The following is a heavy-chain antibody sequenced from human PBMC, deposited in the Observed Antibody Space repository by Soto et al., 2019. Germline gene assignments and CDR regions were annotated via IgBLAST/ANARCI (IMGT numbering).Heavy chain of an antibody. CDR2: INHSGST. D-gene: IGHD2-2*03. V-gene: IGHV4-34*01. J-gene: IGHJ5*02. CDR1: GGSFSGYY. CDR3: ARGRGRWGDLGYCSSTSCYAGMRFDP. Sequence: SETLSLTCAVYGGSFSGYYWSWIRQPPGKGLEWIGEINHSGSTNYNPSLKSRVTISVDTSKNQFSLKLSSVTAADTAVYYCARGRGRWGDLGYCSSTSCYAGMRFDPWGQGTLVTVSS.